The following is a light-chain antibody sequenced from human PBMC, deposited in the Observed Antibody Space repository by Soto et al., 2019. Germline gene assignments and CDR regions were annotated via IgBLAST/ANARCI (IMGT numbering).Light chain of an antibody. CDR2: GAS. CDR3: QQYGSSSWT. Sequence: EIVLTQSPGTLSLSPGARATLSCRASHSVSSSYLAWYQQKPGQAPRLLICGASSRATGIPDRFSGSGSGTDFTLTISRLDPEVFAVYYCQQYGSSSWTFGKGTKVDIK. CDR1: HSVSSSY. J-gene: IGKJ1*01. V-gene: IGKV3-20*01.